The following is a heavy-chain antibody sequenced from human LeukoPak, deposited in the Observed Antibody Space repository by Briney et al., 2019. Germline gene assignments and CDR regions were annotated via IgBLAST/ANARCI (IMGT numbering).Heavy chain of an antibody. Sequence: HPGGSLRLSCAASGFTVSTNYMSWVRQAPGKGLEWVSVIYTDGNTYYAGSVKGRFTIFRDNSKNTVYLQMNSLRAEDTAVYYCAKDTPFGGYWGQGTLVTVSS. D-gene: IGHD3-16*01. J-gene: IGHJ4*02. CDR2: IYTDGNT. CDR3: AKDTPFGGY. V-gene: IGHV3-53*01. CDR1: GFTVSTNY.